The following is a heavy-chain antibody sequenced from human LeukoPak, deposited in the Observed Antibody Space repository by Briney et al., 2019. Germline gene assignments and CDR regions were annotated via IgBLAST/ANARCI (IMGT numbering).Heavy chain of an antibody. CDR3: ARSYYGDYYMDV. CDR1: GGTFSSYA. V-gene: IGHV1-69*05. Sequence: SVKVSCKASGGTFSSYAISWVRQAPGQGLEWMGRIIPIFGTANYAQKFQGRVAITTDESTSTAYMELSSLRSEDTAVYYCARSYYGDYYMDVWGKGTTVTVSS. J-gene: IGHJ6*03. CDR2: IIPIFGTA. D-gene: IGHD4-17*01.